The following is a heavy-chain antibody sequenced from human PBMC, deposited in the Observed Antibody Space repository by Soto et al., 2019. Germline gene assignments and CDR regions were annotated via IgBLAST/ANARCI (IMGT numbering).Heavy chain of an antibody. CDR1: AYTFTSYA. J-gene: IGHJ6*02. V-gene: IGHV1-18*01. D-gene: IGHD2-8*02. Sequence: ASVKVSCKASAYTFTSYAMPWVLQAPGQGLEWLGWISGYNANTKEAQKFQDRVSMTADTSTRTAYLEVRSLTSDETGVYFCAAPGGNHFGMDVWGQGTTVTVSS. CDR2: ISGYNANT. CDR3: AAPGGNHFGMDV.